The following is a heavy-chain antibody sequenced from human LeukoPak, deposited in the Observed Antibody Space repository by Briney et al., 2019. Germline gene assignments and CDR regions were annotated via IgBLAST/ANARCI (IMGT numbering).Heavy chain of an antibody. D-gene: IGHD4-17*01. CDR3: AKVATTYGDAIDY. Sequence: GGSLRLSCAASGFTFSSYGMHWVRQAPGKGLEWVAFIRYDGSNKYYADSVKGRFTISRDNSKNTLYLQMNSLRAEDTAVCYCAKVATTYGDAIDYWGQGTLVTVSS. J-gene: IGHJ4*02. V-gene: IGHV3-30*02. CDR1: GFTFSSYG. CDR2: IRYDGSNK.